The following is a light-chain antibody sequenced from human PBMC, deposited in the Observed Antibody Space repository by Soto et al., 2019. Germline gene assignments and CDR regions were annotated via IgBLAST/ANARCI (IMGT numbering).Light chain of an antibody. CDR2: DVS. J-gene: IGLJ3*02. CDR1: SSDVGAYNF. V-gene: IGLV2-14*03. CDR3: GSFRTSNSLGV. Sequence: QSVLTQPASVSGSPGQSITISCTGTSSDVGAYNFVSWYQQHPGKAPKLMVYDVSHRPSGVSHRFSGSKSGNTASLTIPGLQAEDEADYYCGSFRTSNSLGVFGGGTKVTVL.